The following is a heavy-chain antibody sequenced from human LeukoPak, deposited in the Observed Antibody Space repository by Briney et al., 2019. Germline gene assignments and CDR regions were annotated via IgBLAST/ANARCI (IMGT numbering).Heavy chain of an antibody. Sequence: PGGSLRLSCAASGFTFSNYAMSWVRQAPGKGLEWVSGISGSGGSTYYADSVKGRFTISRDNSKNTLYLQMNSLRAEDTAVYYCAKVDCSGGSCREDDYWGQGTLVTVSS. V-gene: IGHV3-23*01. CDR3: AKVDCSGGSCREDDY. CDR2: ISGSGGST. D-gene: IGHD2-15*01. J-gene: IGHJ4*02. CDR1: GFTFSNYA.